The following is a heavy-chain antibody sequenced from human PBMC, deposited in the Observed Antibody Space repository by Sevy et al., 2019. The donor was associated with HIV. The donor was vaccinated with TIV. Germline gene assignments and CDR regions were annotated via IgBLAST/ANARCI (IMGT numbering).Heavy chain of an antibody. J-gene: IGHJ4*02. CDR2: IWFDGSNP. Sequence: GGSLRLSCAASGFTFSSYGMHWVRQAPGKGLEWVAVIWFDGSNPFYADSVKGRFTISRDIAENTLHLQMNSLRAEDTAVYYCARDLESYNYGAYGPSFMPDYWGQGTVVNVSS. CDR1: GFTFSSYG. CDR3: ARDLESYNYGAYGPSFMPDY. V-gene: IGHV3-33*01. D-gene: IGHD1-1*01.